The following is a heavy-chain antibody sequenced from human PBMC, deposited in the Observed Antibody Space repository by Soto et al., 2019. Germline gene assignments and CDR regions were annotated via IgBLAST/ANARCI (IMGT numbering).Heavy chain of an antibody. V-gene: IGHV1-8*01. CDR2: MNPNSGNT. J-gene: IGHJ5*02. Sequence: QVQLVQSGAEAKKPGASVKVSCKASGYTFTSYDINWVRQATGQGLEWMGWMNPNSGNTGYAQKFQGRVTMTRNTSISTAYMELSSLRSEDTAVYYCARNRKYYDFWSGDFDPWGQGTLVTVSS. CDR3: ARNRKYYDFWSGDFDP. D-gene: IGHD3-3*01. CDR1: GYTFTSYD.